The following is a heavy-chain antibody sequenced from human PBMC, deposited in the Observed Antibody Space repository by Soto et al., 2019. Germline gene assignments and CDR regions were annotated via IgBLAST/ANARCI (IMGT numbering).Heavy chain of an antibody. CDR1: GFTFSSYA. CDR3: ANTGMVRGVIIGGSEGVY. D-gene: IGHD3-10*01. Sequence: GGSLRLSCAASGFTFSSYAMSWVRQAPGKGLEWVSAISGSGGSTYYADSVKGRFTISRDNSKNTLYLQMNSLRAEDTAVYYCANTGMVRGVIIGGSEGVYWGQGTLVTVSS. CDR2: ISGSGGST. J-gene: IGHJ4*02. V-gene: IGHV3-23*01.